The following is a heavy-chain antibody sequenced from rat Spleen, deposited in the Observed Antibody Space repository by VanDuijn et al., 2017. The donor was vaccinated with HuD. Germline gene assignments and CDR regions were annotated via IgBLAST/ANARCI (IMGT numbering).Heavy chain of an antibody. CDR3: ARDKGLGALDY. CDR2: IWGNGNT. Sequence: QVQLKESGPGLVQPSQTLSLSCTVSGFSLSTYAVVWVRQPPGKGLEWMGVIWGNGNTNYNSSLKSRLSITRDTSKGQVYLETNRVQTEDTATYFCARDKGLGALDYWGQGVMVTVSS. CDR1: GFSLSTYA. D-gene: IGHD5-1*01. V-gene: IGHV2-13*01. J-gene: IGHJ2*01.